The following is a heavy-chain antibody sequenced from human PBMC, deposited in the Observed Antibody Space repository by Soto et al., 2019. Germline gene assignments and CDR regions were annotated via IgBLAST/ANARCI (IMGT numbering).Heavy chain of an antibody. J-gene: IGHJ6*02. CDR2: IYYSGST. V-gene: IGHV4-59*01. CDR1: GGSISSYY. CDR3: ARMPWSSNCYYGMDV. D-gene: IGHD1-26*01. Sequence: QVQLQESGPGLVKPSETLSLTCTVSGGSISSYYWSWIRQPPGKGLEWIGYIYYSGSTNYNPSLKSRVTISVDTSKNQFSLKLSSVTAADTAVYYCARMPWSSNCYYGMDVWGQGTTVTVSS.